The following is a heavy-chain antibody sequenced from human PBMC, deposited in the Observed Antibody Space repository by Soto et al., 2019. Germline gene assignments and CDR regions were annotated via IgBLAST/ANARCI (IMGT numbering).Heavy chain of an antibody. Sequence: GGSLRLSCAASGLTFSSYGMHWVRQAPGKGLEWVAVISYDGSNKYYADSVKDRFTISRDNSKNTLYLQMNSLRAEDTAVYYCAKGCPYYDILTGYSISNYFDYWGQGTLVTVSS. CDR1: GLTFSSYG. D-gene: IGHD3-9*01. V-gene: IGHV3-30*18. CDR3: AKGCPYYDILTGYSISNYFDY. CDR2: ISYDGSNK. J-gene: IGHJ4*02.